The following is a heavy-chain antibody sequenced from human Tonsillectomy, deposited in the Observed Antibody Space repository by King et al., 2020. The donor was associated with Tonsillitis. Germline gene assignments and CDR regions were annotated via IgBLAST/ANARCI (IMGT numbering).Heavy chain of an antibody. Sequence: VQLVESGGGVVQPGRSLRLSCAASRFTFRNYAMHWVRQAPGKGLEWVAIISYDGTNKFYADSVKGRFTISRDSSKNTMYLQMSSLRAEDTAVYYCARDRGSWVLDIDYWGQGTLVTVSS. J-gene: IGHJ4*02. CDR1: RFTFRNYA. V-gene: IGHV3-30*04. D-gene: IGHD1-26*01. CDR2: ISYDGTNK. CDR3: ARDRGSWVLDIDY.